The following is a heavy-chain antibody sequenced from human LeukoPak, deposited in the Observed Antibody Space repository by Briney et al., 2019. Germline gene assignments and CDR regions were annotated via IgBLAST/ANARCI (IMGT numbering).Heavy chain of an antibody. CDR2: IRYDGSNK. D-gene: IGHD4-17*01. CDR1: GFTFSSYG. J-gene: IGHJ4*02. V-gene: IGHV3-30*02. CDR3: ARDLVTTPDY. Sequence: PGGSLRLSCAASGFTFSSYGMHWVRQAPGKGLEWVAFIRYDGSNKYYADSVKGRFTISRDNSKNTLYLQMNSLRAEDTAVYYCARDLVTTPDYWGQGTLVTVSS.